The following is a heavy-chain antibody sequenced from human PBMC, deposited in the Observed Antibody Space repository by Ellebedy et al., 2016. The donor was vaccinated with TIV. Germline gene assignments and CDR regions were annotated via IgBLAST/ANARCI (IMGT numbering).Heavy chain of an antibody. CDR1: GFTISSYG. D-gene: IGHD3-22*01. CDR2: ISYDGSNR. CDR3: AKGGGAIQYYYDSSGTY. J-gene: IGHJ4*02. Sequence: GGSLRLXXAASGFTISSYGMHWVRQAPGKGLEWVAVISYDGSNRYYEDSVKGRFTISRDNFKNTLYLQMNSLRAEDTVVYYCAKGGGAIQYYYDSSGTYWGQGTLVTVSS. V-gene: IGHV3-30*18.